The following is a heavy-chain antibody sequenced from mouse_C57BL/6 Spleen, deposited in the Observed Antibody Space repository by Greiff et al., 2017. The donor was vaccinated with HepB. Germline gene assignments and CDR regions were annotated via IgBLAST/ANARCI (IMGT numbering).Heavy chain of an antibody. Sequence: QVQLQQSGAELVRPGASVKLSCKASGYTFTDYYINWVKQRPGQGLEWIARIYPGSGNTYYNEKFKGKATLTAEKSSSTAYMQLSSLTSEDSAVYFCARVSYDYDAWFAYWGQGTLVTVSA. D-gene: IGHD2-4*01. CDR2: IYPGSGNT. CDR3: ARVSYDYDAWFAY. J-gene: IGHJ3*01. CDR1: GYTFTDYY. V-gene: IGHV1-76*01.